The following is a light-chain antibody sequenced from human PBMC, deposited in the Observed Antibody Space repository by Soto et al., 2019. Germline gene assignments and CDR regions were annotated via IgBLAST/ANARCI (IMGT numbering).Light chain of an antibody. V-gene: IGLV1-44*01. CDR2: SND. Sequence: QSVLTQPPSSSGTPGQRVTISCSGGSSNIRSSPVNWYQQLPGTAPKLLIHSNDRRPSGVPDRFSGPKSGTSASLAISGLQSEDAADYYCAAWDDSLNGPVFGTGTKATV. J-gene: IGLJ1*01. CDR3: AAWDDSLNGPV. CDR1: SSNIRSSP.